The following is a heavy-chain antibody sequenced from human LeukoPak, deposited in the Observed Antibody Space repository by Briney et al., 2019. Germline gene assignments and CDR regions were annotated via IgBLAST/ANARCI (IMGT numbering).Heavy chain of an antibody. Sequence: GRSLRLSCAASGFTFSSYGMHWVRQAPGKGLEWVAVISYDGSNKYYADSVKGRFTISRDNSKNTLYLQMNSLRAEDTAVYYCAKFGNTVTTVVAAFDIWGQGTMGTVFS. CDR2: ISYDGSNK. V-gene: IGHV3-30*18. CDR3: AKFGNTVTTVVAAFDI. J-gene: IGHJ3*02. CDR1: GFTFSSYG. D-gene: IGHD4-17*01.